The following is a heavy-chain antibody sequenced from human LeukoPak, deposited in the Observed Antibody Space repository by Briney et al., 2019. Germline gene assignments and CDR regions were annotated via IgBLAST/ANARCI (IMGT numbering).Heavy chain of an antibody. CDR1: GFAFSNAW. V-gene: IGHV3-15*01. CDR2: IKSKADGETT. D-gene: IGHD2-15*01. Sequence: GGSLRLSCAASGFAFSNAWMDWVRQAPGKGLEWVGHIKSKADGETTDYAAPVKGRFTISRDDSKNTLFLQMNSLKTEDTALYYCTTVGGYCRGGSCHRDFDYWGQGTLVTVSS. CDR3: TTVGGYCRGGSCHRDFDY. J-gene: IGHJ4*02.